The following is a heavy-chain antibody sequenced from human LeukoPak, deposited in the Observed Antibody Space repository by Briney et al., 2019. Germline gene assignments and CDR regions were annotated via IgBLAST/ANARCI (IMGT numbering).Heavy chain of an antibody. Sequence: GGSLTLSCAASGFTFTTYSMNWVRQAPGKVLERVSSISSSSTYINFADSVKGRFAISRDNPKNSLYLQMNSLRAEDTAVYYCARDSGGYFYFDSWGQGTLVTVSS. V-gene: IGHV3-21*01. D-gene: IGHD6-19*01. CDR3: ARDSGGYFYFDS. CDR1: GFTFTTYS. CDR2: ISSSSTYI. J-gene: IGHJ4*02.